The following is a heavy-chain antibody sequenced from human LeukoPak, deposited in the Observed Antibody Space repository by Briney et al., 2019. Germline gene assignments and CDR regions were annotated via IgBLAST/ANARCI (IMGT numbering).Heavy chain of an antibody. J-gene: IGHJ6*03. Sequence: ASVKVSCKASGYTFTSYDINWVRQATGQGLEWMGWMNPNSGNTGYAQKFQGRVTMNRNTSISTAYMELSSLRSEDTAVYYCASLIPKTMVRGVRMDYYYMDVWGKGTTVTVSS. CDR2: MNPNSGNT. CDR3: ASLIPKTMVRGVRMDYYYMDV. D-gene: IGHD3-10*01. CDR1: GYTFTSYD. V-gene: IGHV1-8*01.